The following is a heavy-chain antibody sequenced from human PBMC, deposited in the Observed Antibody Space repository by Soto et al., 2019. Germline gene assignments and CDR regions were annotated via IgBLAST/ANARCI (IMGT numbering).Heavy chain of an antibody. CDR2: ISAYNGNT. V-gene: IGHV1-18*01. CDR3: AITLLGFGGVIDTFYY. Sequence: ASVKVSCKASGYTFTSYGISWVRQAPGKGIERMGWISAYNGNTNYAQKLQGRVTMTTDTSTSTAYMELRSLRSDDTAVYYCAITLLGFGGVIDTFYYCGQRTLVTVSA. CDR1: GYTFTSYG. J-gene: IGHJ4*02. D-gene: IGHD3-16*02.